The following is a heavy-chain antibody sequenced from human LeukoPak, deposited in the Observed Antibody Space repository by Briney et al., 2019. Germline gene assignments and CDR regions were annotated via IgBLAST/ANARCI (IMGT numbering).Heavy chain of an antibody. Sequence: GESLKISCKGSGSSFTSYWIGWVRQMPGKGLEWMGIIYPGDSDTRYSPSFQGQVTVSADKSISTAYLQWSSLKASDTAMYYCARSPDYHDSSGYVLGAFDIWGQGTMVTVSS. CDR1: GSSFTSYW. CDR3: ARSPDYHDSSGYVLGAFDI. CDR2: IYPGDSDT. V-gene: IGHV5-51*01. D-gene: IGHD3-22*01. J-gene: IGHJ3*02.